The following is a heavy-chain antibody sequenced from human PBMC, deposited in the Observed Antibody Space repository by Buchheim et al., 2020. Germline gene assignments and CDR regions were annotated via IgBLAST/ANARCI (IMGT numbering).Heavy chain of an antibody. V-gene: IGHV3-23*01. J-gene: IGHJ5*02. CDR2: ISGSGGST. D-gene: IGHD6-6*01. CDR1: GFTFSSYA. Sequence: EVQLLESGGGLVQPGGSLRLSCAASGFTFSSYAMSWVRQAPGKGLEWVSAISGSGGSTYYADSVKGRFTIYRDNSKNPLYLQMNSLRAEDTAVYYCAKDPYSNSWERAYNWFDPWGQGTL. CDR3: AKDPYSNSWERAYNWFDP.